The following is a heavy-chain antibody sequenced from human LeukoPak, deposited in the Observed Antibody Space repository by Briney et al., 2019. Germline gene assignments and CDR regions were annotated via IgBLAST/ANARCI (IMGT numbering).Heavy chain of an antibody. CDR3: AKDGEWELSGAYFDY. J-gene: IGHJ4*02. D-gene: IGHD1-26*01. Sequence: GGSLRLSCAASGFTFSSYAMSWVRQAPGKGLGWVSAISGSGGSTYYADSVKGRFTISRDNSKNTLYLQMNSLRAEDTAVYYCAKDGEWELSGAYFDYWGQGTLVTVSS. CDR2: ISGSGGST. V-gene: IGHV3-23*01. CDR1: GFTFSSYA.